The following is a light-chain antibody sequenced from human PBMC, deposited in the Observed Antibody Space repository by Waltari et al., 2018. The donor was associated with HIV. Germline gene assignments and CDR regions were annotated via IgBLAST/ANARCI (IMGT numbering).Light chain of an antibody. Sequence: DIVLTQSPDSLAVSLGERATINCKASQSVLYNSNSKNYLSWYQQRPGQPPKLLIYWASTRESWVPDRFSVSASGTDFTLTISGLQAEDVAVYYCHQYYTTPWAFGQGTKVEIK. J-gene: IGKJ1*01. CDR3: HQYYTTPWA. CDR2: WAS. V-gene: IGKV4-1*01. CDR1: QSVLYNSNSKNY.